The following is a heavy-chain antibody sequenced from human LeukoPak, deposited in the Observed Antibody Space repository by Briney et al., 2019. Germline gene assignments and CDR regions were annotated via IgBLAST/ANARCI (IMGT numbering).Heavy chain of an antibody. J-gene: IGHJ4*02. CDR3: AKAPVTSCRGAYCYPFDS. Sequence: PGKSLRLSCAASGFTVSSNYMSWVRQAPGKGLEWVSLIYSGGGTYYADSVKGRFTISRDNSKNTLYLQMTSLRDEDAAVYFCAKAPVTSCRGAYCYPFDSWGQGTLVTVSS. CDR2: IYSGGGT. CDR1: GFTVSSNY. V-gene: IGHV3-66*01. D-gene: IGHD2-21*01.